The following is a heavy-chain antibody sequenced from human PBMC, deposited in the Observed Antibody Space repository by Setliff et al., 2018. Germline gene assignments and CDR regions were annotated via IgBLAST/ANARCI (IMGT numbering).Heavy chain of an antibody. CDR2: IQTSGTT. CDR1: GGSFSNYY. Sequence: PSETLSLTCAVYGGSFSNYYWSWIRQPAGKGLEWIGHIQTSGTTNYNPSLKSRVTISVDTSKNQFSLKLSSVTAADTAVYYCAKVPITKVYFYMDVWGKGTTVTVSS. V-gene: IGHV4-59*10. CDR3: AKVPITKVYFYMDV. J-gene: IGHJ6*03. D-gene: IGHD3-10*01.